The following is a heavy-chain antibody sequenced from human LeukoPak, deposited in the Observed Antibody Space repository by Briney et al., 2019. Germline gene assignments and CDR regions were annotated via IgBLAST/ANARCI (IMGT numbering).Heavy chain of an antibody. Sequence: SETLSLTCAVYGGSFSGYYWSWIRQPSGKGLEWIGEINHSGSTNYNPSLKSRVTISVDTSKNQFSLKLSSVTAADTAVYYCARRRYRSYYFDYWGQGTLVTVSS. CDR2: INHSGST. D-gene: IGHD5-18*01. J-gene: IGHJ4*02. V-gene: IGHV4-34*01. CDR3: ARRRYRSYYFDY. CDR1: GGSFSGYY.